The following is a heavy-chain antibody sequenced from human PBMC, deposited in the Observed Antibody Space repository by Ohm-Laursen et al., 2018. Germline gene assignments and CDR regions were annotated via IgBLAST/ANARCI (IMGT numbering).Heavy chain of an antibody. D-gene: IGHD5-24*01. V-gene: IGHV1-2*02. CDR2: VNPNSGGT. CDR1: GYTFTAYY. Sequence: SVKVSCKASGYTFTAYYMHWVRQAPGHGLEWMGWVNPNSGGTNYAQKFQGRVTMTRDTSISAGYMELSSLRSEDTAVYYCAGRERWLQLSAFDIWGQGTMVTVSS. CDR3: AGRERWLQLSAFDI. J-gene: IGHJ3*02.